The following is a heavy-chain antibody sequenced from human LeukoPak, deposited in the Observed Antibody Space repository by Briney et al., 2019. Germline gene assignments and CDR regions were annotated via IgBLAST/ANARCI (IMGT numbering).Heavy chain of an antibody. J-gene: IGHJ4*02. D-gene: IGHD3-10*01. CDR3: ARDLRSTGNYFDY. V-gene: IGHV4-39*07. CDR1: GGSISSSSYY. Sequence: PSETLSLTCTVSGGSISSSSYYWGWIRQPPGKGLEWIGSIYHSGSTYYNPSLKSRVTISVDRSKNQFSLKLSSVTAADTAVYYCARDLRSTGNYFDYWGQGTPVTVSS. CDR2: IYHSGST.